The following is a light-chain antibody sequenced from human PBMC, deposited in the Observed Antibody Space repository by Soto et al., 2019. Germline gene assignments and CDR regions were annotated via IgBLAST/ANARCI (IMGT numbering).Light chain of an antibody. CDR1: QSFSRN. J-gene: IGKJ1*01. Sequence: EIVMTQSPATLAVSAGERATFAXRARQSFSRNLAWYQQKPVXXTRLXXXGAXIRATGIPARFSGSGSGTEFTLTLSSLQSEYFSVYYCQQYNNWPPWTFGQGTKVDIK. CDR2: GAX. CDR3: QQYNNWPPWT. V-gene: IGKV3-15*01.